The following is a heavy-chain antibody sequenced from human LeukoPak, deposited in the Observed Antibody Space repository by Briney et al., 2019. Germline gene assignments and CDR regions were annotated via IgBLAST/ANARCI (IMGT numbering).Heavy chain of an antibody. CDR2: INPNSGGT. CDR1: GYTFTGYY. J-gene: IGHJ4*02. CDR3: APYYYDSSGYYYFDY. Sequence: GASVKVSCKASGYTFTGYYMHWVRQAPGQGLEWMGWINPNSGGTNYAQKFQGRVTMTRDTSISTAYMELSRLRSDDTAVYYCAPYYYDSSGYYYFDYWGQGTLVTVSS. D-gene: IGHD3-22*01. V-gene: IGHV1-2*02.